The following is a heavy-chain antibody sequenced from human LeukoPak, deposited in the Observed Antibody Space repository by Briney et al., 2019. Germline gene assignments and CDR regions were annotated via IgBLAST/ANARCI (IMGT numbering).Heavy chain of an antibody. CDR2: ILGSGRSA. V-gene: IGHV3-23*01. D-gene: IGHD3-9*01. CDR3: SKWGDYDVLTGYYDSDF. CDR1: GFTFNNYA. Sequence: PGASLRLSCAASGFTFNNYAMSWVRQAPGKGLVWVSAILGSGRSAYYADSVKGRFTISRDNSKNSLFLQMNSLRVEDTALYYCSKWGDYDVLTGYYDSDFWGQGTLVTVSA. J-gene: IGHJ4*02.